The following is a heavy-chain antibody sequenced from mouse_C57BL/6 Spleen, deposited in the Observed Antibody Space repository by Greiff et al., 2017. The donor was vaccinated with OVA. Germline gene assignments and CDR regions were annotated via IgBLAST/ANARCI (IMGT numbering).Heavy chain of an antibody. Sequence: QVQLQQSGAELVRPGSSVKLSCKASGYTFTSYWMHWVKQRPIQGLEWIGNIDPSDSETHYNQKFKDKATLTVDKSSSTAYMQLSSLTSEDSAVYYCARKGFFYAMDYWGQGTSVTVSS. CDR2: IDPSDSET. J-gene: IGHJ4*01. CDR3: ARKGFFYAMDY. CDR1: GYTFTSYW. V-gene: IGHV1-52*01.